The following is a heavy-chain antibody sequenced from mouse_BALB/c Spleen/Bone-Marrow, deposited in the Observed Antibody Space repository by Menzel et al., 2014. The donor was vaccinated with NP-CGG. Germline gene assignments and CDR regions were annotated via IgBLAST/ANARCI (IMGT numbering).Heavy chain of an antibody. CDR1: GFSLTGYG. V-gene: IGHV2-6-7*01. D-gene: IGHD2-14*01. CDR3: ARDGYDYAMDY. J-gene: IGHJ4*01. Sequence: QVQLKQSGPVLVAPSQSLSITCTVSGFSLTGYGVNWVRQPPGKGLEWLGMIWGDGSTDYNSALKSRLSISKDNSKSQVFLKMNSLQTDDTARYYCARDGYDYAMDYWGQGTSVTVSS. CDR2: IWGDGST.